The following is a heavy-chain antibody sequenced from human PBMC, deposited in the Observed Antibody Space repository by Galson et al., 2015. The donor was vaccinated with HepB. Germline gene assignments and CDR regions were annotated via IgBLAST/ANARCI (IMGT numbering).Heavy chain of an antibody. D-gene: IGHD5-12*01. CDR2: VNRDGSRT. CDR3: TKDGYSGNYRGSNWFDP. V-gene: IGHV3-74*01. Sequence: SLRLSCAVSGLTFNDYWMHWVRQAPGQGLVWVARVNRDGSRTAYADSVKGRFTIFRDNAKNILYLQMNSLRVEDTAVYYCTKDGYSGNYRGSNWFDPWGQGTRVTVSS. CDR1: GLTFNDYW. J-gene: IGHJ5*02.